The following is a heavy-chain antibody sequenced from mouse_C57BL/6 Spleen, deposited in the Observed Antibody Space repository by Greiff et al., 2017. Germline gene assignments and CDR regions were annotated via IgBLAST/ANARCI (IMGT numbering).Heavy chain of an antibody. J-gene: IGHJ1*03. CDR2: IWSGGST. V-gene: IGHV2-2*01. CDR3: ARGSYGSSPYWYFDV. Sequence: VMLVESGPGLVQPSQSLSITCTVSGFSLTSYGVHWVRQSPGKGLEWLGVIWSGGSTDYNAAFISRLSISKDNSKSQVFFKMNSLQADDTAIYYCARGSYGSSPYWYFDVWGTGTTVTVSS. CDR1: GFSLTSYG. D-gene: IGHD1-1*01.